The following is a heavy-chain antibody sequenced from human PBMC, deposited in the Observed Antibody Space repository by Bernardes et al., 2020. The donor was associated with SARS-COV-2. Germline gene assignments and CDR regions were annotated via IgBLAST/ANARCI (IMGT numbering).Heavy chain of an antibody. J-gene: IGHJ2*01. D-gene: IGHD3-16*01. CDR1: GFSLTTSGVG. CDR2: IYWYDEK. V-gene: IGHV2-5*01. Sequence: SAPTLVKPTQTLTLTCTFSGFSLTTSGVGVGWIRQPPGGAMEWLALIYWYDEKRYSPSLKSRPTITKDTSKNQVFLTMTNMDPVDKTTYDGVHRLGPPGYYVLYGLGTLVTVSA. CDR3: VHRLGPPGYYVL.